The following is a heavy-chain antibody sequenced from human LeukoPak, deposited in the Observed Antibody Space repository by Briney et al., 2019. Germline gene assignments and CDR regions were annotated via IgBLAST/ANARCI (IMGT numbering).Heavy chain of an antibody. J-gene: IGHJ4*02. CDR2: INPNSGGT. V-gene: IGHV1-2*04. CDR3: AREDNGGTFYY. Sequence: MGWINPNSGGTNYAQRFQGWVTMTRDTSISTAYMELSRLRSDDTAVYYCAREDNGGTFYYWGQGTLVTVSS. D-gene: IGHD1-14*01.